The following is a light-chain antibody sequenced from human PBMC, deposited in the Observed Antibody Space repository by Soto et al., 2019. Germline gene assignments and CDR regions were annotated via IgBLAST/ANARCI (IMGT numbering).Light chain of an antibody. CDR2: EVS. J-gene: IGLJ3*02. CDR1: SSDVGGYHY. V-gene: IGLV2-14*01. CDR3: FAYTTSSTLV. Sequence: QSALTQPASVSGSPGQSITISCTGTSSDVGGYHYVSWYQQHPAKAPKLMIYEVSNRPSGVSHRFSGSKSGNTASLTISGLQAEDEADYYCFAYTTSSTLVFGGGTKLTVL.